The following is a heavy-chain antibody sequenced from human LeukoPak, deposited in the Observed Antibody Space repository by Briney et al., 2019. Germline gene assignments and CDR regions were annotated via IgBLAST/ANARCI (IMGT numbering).Heavy chain of an antibody. D-gene: IGHD2-15*01. Sequence: GGSLRLSCAASGFTFSNYAMSWVRQAPGKGLEWVSGISGSGVSTYYADSVKGRFTISRDNSKNNLYLQMNSLRAEDTAVYYCAKGLDIVVVVATLDYWGQGTLVTVSS. CDR3: AKGLDIVVVVATLDY. J-gene: IGHJ4*02. V-gene: IGHV3-23*01. CDR2: ISGSGVST. CDR1: GFTFSNYA.